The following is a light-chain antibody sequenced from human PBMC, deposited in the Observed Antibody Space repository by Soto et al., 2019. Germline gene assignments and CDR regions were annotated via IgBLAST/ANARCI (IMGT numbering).Light chain of an antibody. Sequence: IPLTQSPSSLSVSVGDRVTTTCRASQGISSYLNWYQQKPGKAPKLLIYAASSLQSGVPSRFSGSGSGTDFTLTISSLQPQDFATYYGQQSYSTPAWTFGQGTKVDIK. CDR3: QQSYSTPAWT. CDR2: AAS. V-gene: IGKV1-39*01. CDR1: QGISSY. J-gene: IGKJ1*01.